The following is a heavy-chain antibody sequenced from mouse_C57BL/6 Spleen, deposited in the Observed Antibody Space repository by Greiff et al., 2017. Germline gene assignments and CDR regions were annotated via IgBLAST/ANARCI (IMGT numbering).Heavy chain of an antibody. J-gene: IGHJ4*01. CDR1: GFSLTSYG. CDR2: IWSGGST. D-gene: IGHD2-2*01. CDR3: ASHGYDGDYYAMDY. V-gene: IGHV2-2*01. Sequence: VQLVESGPGLVQPSQSLSITCTVSGFSLTSYGVHWVRQSPGKGLEWLGVIWSGGSTDYNAAFISRLSISKDNSKSQVFFKMNSLQADDTAIYYCASHGYDGDYYAMDYWGQGTSVTVSS.